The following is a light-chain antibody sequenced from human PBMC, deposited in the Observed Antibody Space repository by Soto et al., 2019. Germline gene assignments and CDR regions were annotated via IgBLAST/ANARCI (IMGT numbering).Light chain of an antibody. Sequence: EIVLTQSPGTLSLSPGERATLSCRASQSVSNNYLAWYQQKPGQAPRLLIYDASSRATGVPDRFSGSGSGTDFTLTISRLEPEDFAVYYCQHCRPYGDSPPLTFGGGTKVDIK. CDR3: QHCRPYGDSPPLT. V-gene: IGKV3-20*01. CDR1: QSVSNNY. CDR2: DAS. J-gene: IGKJ4*01.